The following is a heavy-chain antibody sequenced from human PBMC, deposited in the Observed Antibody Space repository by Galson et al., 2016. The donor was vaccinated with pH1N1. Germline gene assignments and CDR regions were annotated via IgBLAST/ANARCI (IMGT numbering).Heavy chain of an antibody. CDR2: IKPDGSEI. CDR1: EFTFSTYW. D-gene: IGHD3-10*01. J-gene: IGHJ4*02. Sequence: SLRLSCAASEFTFSTYWMNWVRQAPGEGLEWVANIKPDGSEIYYVDSVRGRFTISRDNAKKSVFLQMNGLRADGTAVYYCAAGRDGAGFDSWGQGTLVTVSS. CDR3: AAGRDGAGFDS. V-gene: IGHV3-7*01.